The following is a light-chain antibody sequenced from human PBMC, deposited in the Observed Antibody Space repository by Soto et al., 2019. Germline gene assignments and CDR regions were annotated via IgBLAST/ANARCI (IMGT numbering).Light chain of an antibody. Sequence: ETQRTQSPSTLSASVGDRVAITCRASEDISSYLAWYQQKPAKAPKRLIYAASTLQSEVPSRFSGRGSGTDFIPTITSLQPEGLPTYSFKQLKIYLPITCGKGTR. CDR1: EDISSY. V-gene: IGKV1-9*01. J-gene: IGKJ5*01. CDR3: KQLKIYLPIT. CDR2: AAS.